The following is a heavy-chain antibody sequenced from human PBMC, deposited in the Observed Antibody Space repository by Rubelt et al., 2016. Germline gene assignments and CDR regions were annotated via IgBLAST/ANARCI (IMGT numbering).Heavy chain of an antibody. CDR1: GGSISSYY. Sequence: QVQLQESGPGLVKPSETLSLTCTVSGGSISSYYWSWIRQPPGKGLEWIGYIYYSGSTNYNPSLKSRVTISVGTSKNQFSLKLSAVTAADTAVYYCAREGSGSYDGYFDYWGQGTLVTVSS. V-gene: IGHV4-59*01. CDR2: IYYSGST. CDR3: AREGSGSYDGYFDY. J-gene: IGHJ4*02. D-gene: IGHD1-26*01.